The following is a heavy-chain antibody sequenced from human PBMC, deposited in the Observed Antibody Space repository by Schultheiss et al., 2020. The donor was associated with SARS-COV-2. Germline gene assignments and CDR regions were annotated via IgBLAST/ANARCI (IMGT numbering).Heavy chain of an antibody. CDR3: ARVRWYYDSSALFDY. D-gene: IGHD3-22*01. V-gene: IGHV3-13*04. CDR2: IGTAGDT. J-gene: IGHJ4*02. Sequence: GESLKISCAASGFTFSSYDMHWVRQATGKGLEWVSAIGTAGDTYYQGSVKGRFTISRENAKNSLYLQMNSLRAEDTAVYYCARVRWYYDSSALFDYWGQGTLVTVSS. CDR1: GFTFSSYD.